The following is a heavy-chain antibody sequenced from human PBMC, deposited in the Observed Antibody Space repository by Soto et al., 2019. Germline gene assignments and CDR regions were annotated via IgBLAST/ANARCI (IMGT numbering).Heavy chain of an antibody. J-gene: IGHJ4*02. CDR3: ARVLVVLAGVDY. V-gene: IGHV1-2*02. Sequence: QAHLEQSGAELKRPGASVKVSCKASGYTFTGYYIHWVRQAPGQGLEWMGWINPNSGGTNYAQKFQGRVTMTRDTSISTAYMELSRLTSDDTGVYYCARVLVVLAGVDYWGQGTLVTVSS. CDR1: GYTFTGYY. CDR2: INPNSGGT. D-gene: IGHD2-8*02.